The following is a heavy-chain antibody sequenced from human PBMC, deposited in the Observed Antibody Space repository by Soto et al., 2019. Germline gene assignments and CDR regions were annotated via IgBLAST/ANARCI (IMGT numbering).Heavy chain of an antibody. CDR2: IIPIFGTA. CDR3: ARDGLTGTITRSIHAFDI. J-gene: IGHJ3*02. V-gene: IGHV1-69*13. CDR1: GGTFSSYA. D-gene: IGHD1-7*01. Sequence: ASVKVSCKASGGTFSSYAISWVRQAPGQGLEWMGGIIPIFGTANYAQKFQGRVTITADESTSTAYMELSSLRSEDTAVYYCARDGLTGTITRSIHAFDIWGQGTMVTVSS.